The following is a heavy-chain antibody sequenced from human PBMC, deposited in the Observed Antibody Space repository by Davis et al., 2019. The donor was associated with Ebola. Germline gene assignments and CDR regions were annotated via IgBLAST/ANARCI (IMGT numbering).Heavy chain of an antibody. J-gene: IGHJ4*02. D-gene: IGHD1-26*01. CDR3: ARGVYSGTFEAWGH. V-gene: IGHV4-31*02. Sequence: SETLSLTCSVSGGSFSSGGYYWTWILHHPATGLEWISYIYNSGSTFYNPSLKRRVTISVDTSKNLFSLALTSVTAADTAVYYCARGVYSGTFEAWGHWGPGTLVTVSS. CDR2: IYNSGST. CDR1: GGSFSSGGYY.